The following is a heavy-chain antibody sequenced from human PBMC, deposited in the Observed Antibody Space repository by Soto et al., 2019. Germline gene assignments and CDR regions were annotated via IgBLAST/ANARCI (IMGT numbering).Heavy chain of an antibody. V-gene: IGHV3-30*03. J-gene: IGHJ6*02. D-gene: IGHD2-8*01. Sequence: QVQLVESGGGVVQPGRSLRLSCAASGFSFSSYGMHWVRQAPGKGLEWVAVISYDGSNKYYADSVKGRFTISRDNSKNTLYLQMNSLRTEDTAVYYCARTPGYCTNGVCLYYYGVDVWGQGTTVTVSS. CDR2: ISYDGSNK. CDR3: ARTPGYCTNGVCLYYYGVDV. CDR1: GFSFSSYG.